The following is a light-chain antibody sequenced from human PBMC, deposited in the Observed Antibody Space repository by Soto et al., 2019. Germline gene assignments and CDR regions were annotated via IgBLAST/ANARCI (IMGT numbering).Light chain of an antibody. CDR3: GSYTSSSTLV. Sequence: QSALTQPASVSGSPGQSITISCTGTSSDVGGYNYVSWYQQHPGKAPKLMIYEVTNRPSGISNRFSGSKSGNTASLTISGLQPEDEANYYCGSYTSSSTLVFGAGTKVTVL. CDR2: EVT. V-gene: IGLV2-14*01. CDR1: SSDVGGYNY. J-gene: IGLJ2*01.